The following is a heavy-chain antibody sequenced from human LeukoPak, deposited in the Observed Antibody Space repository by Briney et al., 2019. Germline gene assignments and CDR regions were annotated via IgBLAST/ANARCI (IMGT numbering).Heavy chain of an antibody. Sequence: PGGSLRLSCAASGFSFSSYGMHWVRQAPGKGLEWVAVIPYDGSNTYYADSVKGRLTISRDNSKNTLYLQMNSLRPEDTAVYYCAKDLSSGGGYDWGQGTLVTVSS. V-gene: IGHV3-30*18. CDR3: AKDLSSGGGYD. CDR1: GFSFSSYG. J-gene: IGHJ4*02. CDR2: IPYDGSNT. D-gene: IGHD3-16*01.